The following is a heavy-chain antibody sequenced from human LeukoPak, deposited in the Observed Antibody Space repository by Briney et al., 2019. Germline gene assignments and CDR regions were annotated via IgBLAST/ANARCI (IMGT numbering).Heavy chain of an antibody. J-gene: IGHJ4*02. D-gene: IGHD2-2*02. CDR3: VHHCSSVRCYIDY. CDR2: ISGSGGDT. CDR1: GFTFSDYY. Sequence: PGGSLRLSCAASGFTFSDYYMSWIRQAPGKGLEWVSGISGSGGDTNFAESVKGRFTIARDNSKNILYLQMNSLRAEDTAVYNCVHHCSSVRCYIDYCGEGTLVTVSS. V-gene: IGHV3-23*01.